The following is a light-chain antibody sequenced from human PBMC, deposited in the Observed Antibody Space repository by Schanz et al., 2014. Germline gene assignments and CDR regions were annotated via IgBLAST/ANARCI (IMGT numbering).Light chain of an antibody. CDR3: QQYHDWPFYT. V-gene: IGKV3-20*01. J-gene: IGKJ2*01. CDR1: QTVASNS. CDR2: GAS. Sequence: ESVLTQSPGTLSLSPGERATLSCRASQTVASNSLAWYQQKPGQAPRLLIYGASSRATGIPDRFSGSGSGTDFTLTISSLEPEDFAVYYCQQYHDWPFYTFGQGTKLEIK.